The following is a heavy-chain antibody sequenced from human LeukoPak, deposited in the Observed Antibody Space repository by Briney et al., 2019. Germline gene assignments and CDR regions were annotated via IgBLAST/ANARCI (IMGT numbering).Heavy chain of an antibody. CDR3: ARDRYCSGGSCELDY. CDR2: IYYSGST. J-gene: IGHJ4*02. CDR1: GGSISSSSYY. D-gene: IGHD2-15*01. Sequence: PSETLSLTCTVSGGSISSSSYYWGWIRQPPGKGLEWIGSIYYSGSTYYNPSLKSRVTISVDTSKNQFSLKLSSVTAADTAVYYCARDRYCSGGSCELDYWGQGTLVTVSS. V-gene: IGHV4-39*07.